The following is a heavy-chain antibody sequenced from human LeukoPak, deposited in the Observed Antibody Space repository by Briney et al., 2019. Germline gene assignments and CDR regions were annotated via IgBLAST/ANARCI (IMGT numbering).Heavy chain of an antibody. Sequence: ASVKVSCKASGYTFTGYYMHWVRQAPGQGLEWMGRINPNSGGTNYAQKFQGRVTMTRDTSISTACMELSSLRSDDTAVYYCAREQPADNYYGMDVWGQGTTVTVSS. D-gene: IGHD2-2*01. CDR3: AREQPADNYYGMDV. CDR2: INPNSGGT. J-gene: IGHJ6*02. CDR1: GYTFTGYY. V-gene: IGHV1-2*06.